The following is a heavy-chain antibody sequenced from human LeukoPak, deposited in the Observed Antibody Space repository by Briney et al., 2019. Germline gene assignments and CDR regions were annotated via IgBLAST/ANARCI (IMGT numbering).Heavy chain of an antibody. CDR3: ARAVRYSSGPLTDLLPYSFDS. D-gene: IGHD6-19*01. CDR2: FDPEDGET. CDR1: GYTLTELS. V-gene: IGHV1-24*01. Sequence: ASVKVSCKVSGYTLTELSMHWVRQAPGKGLEWMGGFDPEDGETIYAQKFQGRVTITRDTSASTAYMELRSLRSEDMAIYYCARAVRYSSGPLTDLLPYSFDSWGQGTLVTVSS. J-gene: IGHJ4*02.